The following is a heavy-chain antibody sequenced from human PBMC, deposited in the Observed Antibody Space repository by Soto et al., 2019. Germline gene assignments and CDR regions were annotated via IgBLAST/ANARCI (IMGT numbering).Heavy chain of an antibody. CDR1: GFTFSSYG. CDR2: IWYDGSNK. CDR3: ARGRVPAAKRYYYGMDV. J-gene: IGHJ6*02. Sequence: GGSLRLSCAASGFTFSSYGMHWVRQAPGKGLEWVAVIWYDGSNKYYADSVKGRFTISRDNSKNTLYLQMNSLRAEDTAVYYCARGRVPAAKRYYYGMDVWGQGTTVTVSS. D-gene: IGHD2-2*01. V-gene: IGHV3-33*01.